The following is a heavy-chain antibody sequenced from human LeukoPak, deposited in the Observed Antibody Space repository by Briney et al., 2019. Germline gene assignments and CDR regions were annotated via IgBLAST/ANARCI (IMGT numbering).Heavy chain of an antibody. CDR1: GFTFRSYS. V-gene: IGHV3-48*01. CDR3: ARERVTPFMDH. CDR2: ISGDSSSI. D-gene: IGHD4-23*01. J-gene: IGHJ4*02. Sequence: PRGSLRLSCAASGFTFRSYSMNWVRQAPGKGLEWVSYISGDSSSIHYAYAVKGRFTISRDNAKNSLFLQMNSLRAEDTAVYYCARERVTPFMDHWGQGTLVTVSS.